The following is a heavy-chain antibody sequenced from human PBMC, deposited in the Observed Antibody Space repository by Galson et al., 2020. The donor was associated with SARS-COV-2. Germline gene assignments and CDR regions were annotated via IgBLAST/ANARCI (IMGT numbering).Heavy chain of an antibody. CDR1: GFTFSRFSRYG. D-gene: IGHD5-12*01. CDR2: ISFDGSEK. CDR3: ARDLSSAYDNPYYYGLDV. Sequence: GASLKISCAASGFTFSRFSRYGMHWVRQAPGKGLEWVAVISFDGSEKYYGESVEGRFTISRDNSKNTVYLQMNSLKADDTAVYYCARDLSSAYDNPYYYGLDVWGQGTTVTVSS. V-gene: IGHV3-30*03. J-gene: IGHJ6*02.